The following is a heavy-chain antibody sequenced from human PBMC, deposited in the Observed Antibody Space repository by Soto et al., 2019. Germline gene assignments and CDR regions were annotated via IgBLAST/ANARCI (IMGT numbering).Heavy chain of an antibody. D-gene: IGHD6-13*01. Sequence: QVQLVESGGGVVQPGTSLRLSCVVSGFTLSNTGVHWVRQAPGKGLEWVAMISHDGFSQHYVDSVRGRFTISRDNSKNTLYLQMDSLRPEDTSVYYCAKDWGSSGWFNWFDSWRQGTLVIVSS. J-gene: IGHJ5*01. CDR2: ISHDGFSQ. V-gene: IGHV3-30*18. CDR1: GFTLSNTG. CDR3: AKDWGSSGWFNWFDS.